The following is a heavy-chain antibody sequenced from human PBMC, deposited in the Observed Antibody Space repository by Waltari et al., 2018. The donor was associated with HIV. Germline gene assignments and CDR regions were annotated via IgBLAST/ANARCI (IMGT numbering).Heavy chain of an antibody. CDR1: GGSISSSY. CDR3: ARDSSSWHFVDY. D-gene: IGHD6-13*01. Sequence: QVQLQESGPGLVKPSETLSLTCTVSGGSISSSYWSWIRRPAGKGLEWIGRIYSSGGTNYNPSLKIRVTMSVDTSKNQVSLKLSSVTAADTAVYYCARDSSSWHFVDYWGQGTLVTVSS. CDR2: IYSSGGT. V-gene: IGHV4-4*07. J-gene: IGHJ4*02.